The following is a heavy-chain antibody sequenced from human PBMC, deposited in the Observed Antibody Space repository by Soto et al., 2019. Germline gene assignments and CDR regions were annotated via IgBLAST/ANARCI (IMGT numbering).Heavy chain of an antibody. CDR1: GGSFSGYY. Sequence: QVQLQQWGAGLLKPSETLSLTCAVYGGSFSGYYWSWIRQPPGKGLEWIGEINHSGSTNYNPSLKSLVTISVDTSKNQLSLKLSSVTAADTAVYYCARPPPGYSGYDPQRGDHWGQGTLVTVSS. CDR3: ARPPPGYSGYDPQRGDH. CDR2: INHSGST. D-gene: IGHD5-12*01. J-gene: IGHJ4*02. V-gene: IGHV4-34*01.